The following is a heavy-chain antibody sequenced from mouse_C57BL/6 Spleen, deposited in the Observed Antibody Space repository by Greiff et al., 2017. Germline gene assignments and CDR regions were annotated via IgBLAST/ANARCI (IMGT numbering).Heavy chain of an antibody. J-gene: IGHJ2*01. V-gene: IGHV1-26*01. CDR1: GYTFTDYY. CDR3: ARGGLLLFDD. Sequence: EVQLQQSGPELVKPGASVKISCKASGYTFTDYYMNWVKQSHGKSLEWIGDINPNNGGTSYNQKFKGKATLTVDKSSSTAYMELRSLTSEDSAVYYCARGGLLLFDDWGQGTTLTVSS. D-gene: IGHD1-1*01. CDR2: INPNNGGT.